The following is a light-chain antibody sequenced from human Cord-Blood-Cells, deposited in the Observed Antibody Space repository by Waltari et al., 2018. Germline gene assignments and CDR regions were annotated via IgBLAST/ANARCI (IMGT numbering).Light chain of an antibody. Sequence: DIVMTQSPDSLAVSLGEMATINCKSSQSVLYSSTNKNYLAWYQKKPGQPPKMRIYWASTRESGFPDRLSGGGYGTDFTLTSSSLHAEDVAVYYCQQYYSTPLTFGGGTKVEIK. CDR3: QQYYSTPLT. V-gene: IGKV4-1*01. J-gene: IGKJ4*01. CDR2: WAS. CDR1: QSVLYSSTNKNY.